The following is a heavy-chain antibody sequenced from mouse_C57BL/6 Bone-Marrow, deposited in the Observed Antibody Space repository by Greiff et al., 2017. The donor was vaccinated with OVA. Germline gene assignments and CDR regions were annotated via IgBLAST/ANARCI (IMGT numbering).Heavy chain of an antibody. D-gene: IGHD2-12*01. Sequence: QQSCKASGYTFTSYWMHWVKQRPGQGLEWIGEIDPSDSYTNYNQKFKGKSTLTVDKSSSTAYMQLSSLTSEDSAVYYCAREGCYYSYAMDYWGQGTSVTVSS. CDR1: GYTFTSYW. J-gene: IGHJ4*01. CDR2: IDPSDSYT. V-gene: IGHV1-69*01. CDR3: AREGCYYSYAMDY.